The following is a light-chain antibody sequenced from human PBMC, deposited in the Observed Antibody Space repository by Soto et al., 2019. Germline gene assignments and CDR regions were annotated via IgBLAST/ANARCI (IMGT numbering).Light chain of an antibody. CDR2: SYN. Sequence: QSVLTQPPSVSGTPGQGVSISCSGSNSNIGTNTVNWYQHRPGTVPRLLIYSYNQRPSGVPDRFSASKSGNSASLAISRLKDEDESDYYCAAWDASLSGQWVFGGGTKLTVL. J-gene: IGLJ3*02. V-gene: IGLV1-44*01. CDR3: AAWDASLSGQWV. CDR1: NSNIGTNT.